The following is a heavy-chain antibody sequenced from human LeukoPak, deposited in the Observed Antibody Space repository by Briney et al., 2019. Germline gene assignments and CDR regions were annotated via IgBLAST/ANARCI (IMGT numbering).Heavy chain of an antibody. CDR1: GFTFSSYV. CDR2: ISLSGGST. CDR3: ARRNYDDHGDPFDY. D-gene: IGHD4-17*01. Sequence: GGSLRLSCAASGFTFSSYVMIWVRQAPGKGLEWVSDISLSGGSTYYADSVKGRFTISRDNSKTTLYLQLANLRAEDTAVYYCARRNYDDHGDPFDYWGQGTLVTVSS. J-gene: IGHJ4*02. V-gene: IGHV3-23*01.